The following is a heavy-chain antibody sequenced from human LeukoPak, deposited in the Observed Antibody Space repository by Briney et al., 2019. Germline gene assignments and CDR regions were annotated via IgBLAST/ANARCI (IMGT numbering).Heavy chain of an antibody. D-gene: IGHD3-10*02. V-gene: IGHV3-48*03. Sequence: GGSLKLSCAASGFTFSSYEMNWVRQAPGKGLEWVSYISSSGSTIYYADSVKGRFTISRDNAKNSLYLQMNSLRAEDTAVYYCAELGITMIGGVWGKGTTVTISS. CDR3: AELGITMIGGV. J-gene: IGHJ6*04. CDR2: ISSSGSTI. CDR1: GFTFSSYE.